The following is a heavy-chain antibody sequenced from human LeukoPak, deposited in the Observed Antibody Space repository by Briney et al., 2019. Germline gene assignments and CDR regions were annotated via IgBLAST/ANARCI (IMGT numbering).Heavy chain of an antibody. CDR2: IYYSGST. Sequence: SETLSLTCTVSGYSISSGYYWGWIRQPPGKGLEWIGGIYYSGSTYYNPSLKSRVTISVDTSKNQFSLKLTSMTAADTAVYYCASPKRVGGATISHFDYWGQGTLVTVSS. D-gene: IGHD1-26*01. CDR1: GYSISSGYY. V-gene: IGHV4-38-2*02. CDR3: ASPKRVGGATISHFDY. J-gene: IGHJ4*02.